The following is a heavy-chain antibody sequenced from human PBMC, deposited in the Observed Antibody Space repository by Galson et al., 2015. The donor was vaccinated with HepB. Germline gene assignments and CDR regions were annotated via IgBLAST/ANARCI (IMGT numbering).Heavy chain of an antibody. CDR1: GFTFSNYA. CDR3: ARDLYDSSHNGYRNGPFDY. CDR2: IWYDGNNK. V-gene: IGHV3-33*01. D-gene: IGHD3-22*01. Sequence: SLRLSCAASGFTFSNYAMHWVRQAPGKGLEWVAVIWYDGNNKYYAGSVEGRFTISRDNSKNTVYLQMNSLRVEDTAVYYCARDLYDSSHNGYRNGPFDYWGQGTLVTVSS. J-gene: IGHJ4*02.